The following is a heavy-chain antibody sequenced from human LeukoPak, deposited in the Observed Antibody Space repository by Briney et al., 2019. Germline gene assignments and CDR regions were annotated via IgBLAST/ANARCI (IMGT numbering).Heavy chain of an antibody. CDR3: ARGSTYYDYVWGSYRSRPFDY. V-gene: IGHV4-34*01. CDR2: INHSGST. J-gene: IGHJ4*02. CDR1: GGSFSGYY. Sequence: PSETLSLTCAVYGGSFSGYYWSWIRQPPGKGLEWIGEINHSGSTNYNPSLKSRVTISVDTSKNQFSLKLSSVTAADTAVYYCARGSTYYDYVWGSYRSRPFDYWGQGTLVTVSS. D-gene: IGHD3-16*02.